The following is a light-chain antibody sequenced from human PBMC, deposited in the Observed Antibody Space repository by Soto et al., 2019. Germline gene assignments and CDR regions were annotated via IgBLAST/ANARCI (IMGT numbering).Light chain of an antibody. CDR2: DAS. CDR3: QQRSNWPIT. CDR1: QSVSSY. J-gene: IGKJ5*01. V-gene: IGKV3-11*01. Sequence: LSQSPATLSLSPGERATRSCRTSQSVSSYFAWYQQKPGRAPRLLIYDASNRATGIPARFIGSGSGTDFTLTISSLEPEDFAVYYCQQRSNWPITFGQGTRLEIK.